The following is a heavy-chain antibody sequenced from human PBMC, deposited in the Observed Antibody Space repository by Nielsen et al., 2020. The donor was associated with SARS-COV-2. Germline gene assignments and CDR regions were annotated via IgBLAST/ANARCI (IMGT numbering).Heavy chain of an antibody. D-gene: IGHD1-20*01. Sequence: GGSLRLSCAASGFAYNNYAMNWVRQAPGKGLEWVSVISGSGDTTYYADSVKGRFTISRDNSKNTLYLQMNSLTAEDTAVYYCAADPNWNRSDRWFDPWGQGTLVTVSS. CDR3: AADPNWNRSDRWFDP. CDR1: GFAYNNYA. V-gene: IGHV3-23*01. J-gene: IGHJ5*02. CDR2: ISGSGDTT.